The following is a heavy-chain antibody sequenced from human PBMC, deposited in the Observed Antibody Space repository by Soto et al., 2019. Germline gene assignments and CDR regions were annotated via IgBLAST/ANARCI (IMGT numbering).Heavy chain of an antibody. Sequence: EVQLLESGGGLVQPGGSLRLSCAASGFTFSSCAMSWVRQAPGKGLEWVSTISGSDDGTFYADSVKGRFTISRDSSKNTLYRQMNRLRAEDTAVYYCGKRGTVVVATKSSPLYDFEYWGQGTLVPVSS. J-gene: IGHJ4*02. D-gene: IGHD2-15*01. CDR2: ISGSDDGT. CDR1: GFTFSSCA. V-gene: IGHV3-23*01. CDR3: GKRGTVVVATKSSPLYDFEY.